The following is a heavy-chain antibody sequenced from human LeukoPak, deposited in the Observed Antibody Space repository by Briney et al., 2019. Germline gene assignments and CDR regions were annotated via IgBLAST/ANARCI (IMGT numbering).Heavy chain of an antibody. J-gene: IGHJ5*02. CDR3: ARGADIVVVPAAIREYNWFDP. D-gene: IGHD2-2*01. CDR1: GGSFSGYY. Sequence: PSETLSLNCAVYGGSFSGYYWSWIRQPPGKGLEWIGEINHSGSTNYNPSLKSRVTISVDTSKNQFSLKLSSVTAADTAVYYCARGADIVVVPAAIREYNWFDPWGQGTLVTVSS. CDR2: INHSGST. V-gene: IGHV4-34*01.